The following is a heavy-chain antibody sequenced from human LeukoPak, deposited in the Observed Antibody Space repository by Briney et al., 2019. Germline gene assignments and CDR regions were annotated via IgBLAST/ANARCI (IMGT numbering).Heavy chain of an antibody. D-gene: IGHD4-17*01. CDR3: ARETYGDYVK. J-gene: IGHJ4*02. CDR1: GYTFTSYN. Sequence: ASAKVSCKASGYTFTSYNISWVRQAPGQGLEWMGWISAYNGNTNYAQNLQGRVTMTTDTSTSTAYMELRSLRSDDTAVYYCARETYGDYVKWGQGTLVTVSS. CDR2: ISAYNGNT. V-gene: IGHV1-18*01.